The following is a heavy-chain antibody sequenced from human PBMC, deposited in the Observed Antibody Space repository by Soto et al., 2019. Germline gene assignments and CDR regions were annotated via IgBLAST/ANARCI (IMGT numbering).Heavy chain of an antibody. CDR1: GFTFSSYA. V-gene: IGHV3-23*01. D-gene: IGHD6-13*01. CDR3: AKGGYSSSWYSLDP. CDR2: ISGSGGST. J-gene: IGHJ5*02. Sequence: GGSLRLSCAASGFTFSSYAMSWVRQAPGKGLEWVSAISGSGGSTYYADSVKGRFTISRDNSKNTLYLQMNSLRAEDTAVYYCAKGGYSSSWYSLDPWGQGTLVTVSS.